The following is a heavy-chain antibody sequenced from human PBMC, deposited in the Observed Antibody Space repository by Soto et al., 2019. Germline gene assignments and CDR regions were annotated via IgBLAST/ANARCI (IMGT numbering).Heavy chain of an antibody. CDR1: GGSISDDTYY. D-gene: IGHD1-1*01. CDR2: RYYSGTS. CDR3: ARLHCHSHNCVPLDP. J-gene: IGHJ5*02. V-gene: IGHV4-39*01. Sequence: QLQLQESGPGLVKPSEPLSLTCTVSGGSISDDTYYWGWIRQPPGKGLEWIGSRYYSGTSSYNPSLKSRVSMSVDTSKKQLSLRLTSVTAADTAVYYCARLHCHSHNCVPLDPWGQGTLVTVSS.